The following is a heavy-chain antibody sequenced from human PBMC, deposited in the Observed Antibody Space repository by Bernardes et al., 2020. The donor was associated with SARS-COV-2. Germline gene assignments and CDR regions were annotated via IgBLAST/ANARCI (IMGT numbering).Heavy chain of an antibody. Sequence: SLRLSCVVSGFTFSNYWMAWVRQAPGRGLEWVANIKQDGNEKYYLDSVKGRFTISRDNAKNSLYLQMNRLTVEDTALYYCARDTRGLFDYWGQGTRVTVSS. CDR2: IKQDGNEK. J-gene: IGHJ4*02. CDR3: ARDTRGLFDY. CDR1: GFTFSNYW. V-gene: IGHV3-7*01.